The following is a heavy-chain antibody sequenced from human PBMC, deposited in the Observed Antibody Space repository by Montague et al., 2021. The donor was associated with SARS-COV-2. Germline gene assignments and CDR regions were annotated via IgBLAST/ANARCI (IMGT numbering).Heavy chain of an antibody. CDR1: GFTFNNFA. CDR2: ISYDGSIK. Sequence: SRRLSLSASGFTFNNFAMHWVRQAPGMGLEWVAVISYDGSIKYYADSLRGRFTISRDSSKKTLYLQMNSLSGKDTAVYYCAKNRDIFWFGEGRDSMDVWGQGTTVIVSS. V-gene: IGHV3-30*18. CDR3: AKNRDIFWFGEGRDSMDV. J-gene: IGHJ6*02. D-gene: IGHD3-10*01.